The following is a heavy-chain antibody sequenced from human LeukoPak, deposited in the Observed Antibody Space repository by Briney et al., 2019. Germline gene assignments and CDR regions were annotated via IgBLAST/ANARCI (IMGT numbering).Heavy chain of an antibody. Sequence: ASVKVSCKASGYIFTGQYMHWVRQAPGQGLEWMGWIYPSSGDTNFAQKFQGRVTMTRDTSISTAYMELSRLRSDDTAVYYCARRFWSGYSDYWGQGTLVTVSS. V-gene: IGHV1-2*02. D-gene: IGHD3-3*01. J-gene: IGHJ4*02. CDR1: GYIFTGQY. CDR2: IYPSSGDT. CDR3: ARRFWSGYSDY.